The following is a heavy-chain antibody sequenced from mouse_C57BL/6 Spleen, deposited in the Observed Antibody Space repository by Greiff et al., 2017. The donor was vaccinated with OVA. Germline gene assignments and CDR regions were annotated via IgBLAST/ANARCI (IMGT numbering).Heavy chain of an antibody. Sequence: QVQLQQSGSELRSPGSSVKLSCKDFDSEVFPFAYMSWVRQKPGHGFEWIGGILPSIGRTITGEKFEDKATLDADTLSTTAFLELNRLTSDDSAIYDCARKDYDSNYEGFAYWGQGTLVTVSA. J-gene: IGHJ3*01. CDR3: ARKDYDSNYEGFAY. CDR1: DSEVFPFAY. D-gene: IGHD2-5*01. V-gene: IGHV15-2*01. CDR2: ILPSIGRT.